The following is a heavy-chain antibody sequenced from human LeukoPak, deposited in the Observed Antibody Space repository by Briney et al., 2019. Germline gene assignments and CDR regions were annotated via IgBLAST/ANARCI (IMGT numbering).Heavy chain of an antibody. J-gene: IGHJ4*02. D-gene: IGHD1-7*01. V-gene: IGHV4-31*03. CDR2: IYYSGST. Sequence: SETLSLTCTVSGGSISSGGYYWSWIRQHPGKGLEWIGYIYYSGSTYYNPSLKSRVTFSVDTSNNQFPLRLSSVTAADTAVYYCARGAPGGLELPPLDYWGQGTLVTVSS. CDR3: ARGAPGGLELPPLDY. CDR1: GGSISSGGYY.